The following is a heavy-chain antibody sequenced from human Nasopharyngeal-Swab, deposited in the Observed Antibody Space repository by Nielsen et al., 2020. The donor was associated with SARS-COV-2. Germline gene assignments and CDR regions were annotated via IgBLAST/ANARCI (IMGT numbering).Heavy chain of an antibody. D-gene: IGHD5-12*01. Sequence: ASVKVSCKASGYTFTGYYIYWVRQAPPQGLEWMGRIHHPRGGTKYAEKFQDWVTMTRDTSISTVYMDLSRLRSDDTAVYYCARLDMVTTSFAFDIWGQGTMVTVSS. CDR2: IHHPRGGT. J-gene: IGHJ3*02. CDR1: GYTFTGYY. V-gene: IGHV1-2*04. CDR3: ARLDMVTTSFAFDI.